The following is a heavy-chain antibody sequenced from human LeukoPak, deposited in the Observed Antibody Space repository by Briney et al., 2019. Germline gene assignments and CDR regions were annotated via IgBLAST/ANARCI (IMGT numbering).Heavy chain of an antibody. CDR1: GFTFSGSA. Sequence: GGSLRLSCAVSGFTFSGSAMHWVRQASGKGLEWVGRIRSKANGYATAYAASVKGKFTISRDDSKNTAYLQMNSLKAEDTAVYYCAREHYDILTGPDAFDIWGQGTMVTVSS. V-gene: IGHV3-73*01. CDR2: IRSKANGYAT. CDR3: AREHYDILTGPDAFDI. J-gene: IGHJ3*02. D-gene: IGHD3-9*01.